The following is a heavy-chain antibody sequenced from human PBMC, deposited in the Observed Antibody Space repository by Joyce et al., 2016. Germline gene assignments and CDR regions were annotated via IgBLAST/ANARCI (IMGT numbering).Heavy chain of an antibody. CDR3: ATVDYYYGSGTPRDYYYYMDV. D-gene: IGHD3-10*01. Sequence: EVQLVQSGAEVKKPGATVKISCKVSGYTFTDYYMHWVQQAPGKGLELMGFVDPEDGETLYAEKFQGRVTITAGTSTDTAYMELSSLRSEDTAVYYCATVDYYYGSGTPRDYYYYMDVWGKGTTVTVSS. CDR1: GYTFTDYY. CDR2: VDPEDGET. J-gene: IGHJ6*03. V-gene: IGHV1-69-2*01.